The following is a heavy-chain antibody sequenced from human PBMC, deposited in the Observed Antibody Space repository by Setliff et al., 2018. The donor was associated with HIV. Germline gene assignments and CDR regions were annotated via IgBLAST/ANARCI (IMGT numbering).Heavy chain of an antibody. CDR3: ARDIGSVWHNWFDR. V-gene: IGHV1-3*01. Sequence: GASVNVSCKASGYTFTSYALHWVRQAPGQRLEWMGWINDGNGNTKYSQKFQGRVTISRDTSASTVYMELNSLRSEDTAIYYWARDIGSVWHNWFDRWGQGTLVTVSS. CDR1: GYTFTSYA. J-gene: IGHJ5*02. CDR2: INDGNGNT. D-gene: IGHD6-19*01.